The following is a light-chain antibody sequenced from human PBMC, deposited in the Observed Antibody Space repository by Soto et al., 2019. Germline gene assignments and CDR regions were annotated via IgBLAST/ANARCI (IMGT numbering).Light chain of an antibody. CDR3: QVWDSSRDHYV. Sequence: SYELTQPPSVSVAPGKTARITCGGNNIGSKSVHGYQQKPGQATVLVIYYDRDRPSGIPERFSGSNSGNTATLTISRVEAGDEADYYCQVWDSSRDHYVFGTGTKVTVL. V-gene: IGLV3-21*04. CDR2: YDR. CDR1: NIGSKS. J-gene: IGLJ1*01.